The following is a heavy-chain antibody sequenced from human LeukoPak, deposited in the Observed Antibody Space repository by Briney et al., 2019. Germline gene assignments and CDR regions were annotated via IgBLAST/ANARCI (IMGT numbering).Heavy chain of an antibody. CDR1: GFTFSSYA. CDR2: ISGSGGST. J-gene: IGHJ4*02. Sequence: GGSLRLSCAASGFTFSSYAMSWVRQAPGKGLEWVSAISGSGGSTYYADSVKGRFTISRDNSKNTLYLQMNSLRAEDTAVYYCAKKPFSLDYNWNDGFYFDYWGQGTLVTVSS. D-gene: IGHD1-1*01. CDR3: AKKPFSLDYNWNDGFYFDY. V-gene: IGHV3-23*01.